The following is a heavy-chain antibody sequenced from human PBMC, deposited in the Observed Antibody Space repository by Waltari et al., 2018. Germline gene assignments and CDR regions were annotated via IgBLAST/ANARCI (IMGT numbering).Heavy chain of an antibody. CDR2: IYYSGST. Sequence: QVQLQESGPGLVKPSQTLYSTCTVSGGSISSGGYYWSWIRQHPGKGLEWIGYIYYSGSTYYNPSLKSRVTISVDTSKNQFSLKLSSVTAADTAVYYCARGPYYYDSSGYDNWFDPWGQGTLVTVSS. CDR3: ARGPYYYDSSGYDNWFDP. D-gene: IGHD3-22*01. J-gene: IGHJ5*02. CDR1: GGSISSGGYY. V-gene: IGHV4-31*03.